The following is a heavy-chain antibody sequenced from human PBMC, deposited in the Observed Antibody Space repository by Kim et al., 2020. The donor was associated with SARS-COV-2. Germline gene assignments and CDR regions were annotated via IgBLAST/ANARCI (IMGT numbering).Heavy chain of an antibody. CDR3: ARQVAGADRRFDY. CDR1: GGSFSSYY. J-gene: IGHJ4*02. Sequence: SETLSLICTVSGGSFSSYYWSWIRQSAGRGLEWIGRIHASGSTNYNPSLKSRLTMSVDTSKHQMSLELSSVTAADTAVYYCARQVAGADRRFDYWGQGILVTVSS. V-gene: IGHV4-4*07. CDR2: IHASGST. D-gene: IGHD6-19*01.